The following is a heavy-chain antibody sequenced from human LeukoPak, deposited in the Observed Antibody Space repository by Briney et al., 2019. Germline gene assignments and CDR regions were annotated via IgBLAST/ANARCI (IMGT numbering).Heavy chain of an antibody. D-gene: IGHD6-13*01. Sequence: QAGGSLRLSCAASGFTFSSRAMSWVRQAPGKGLEWVSAISDGGDSTYYADSVKGRFTFSRDNSKNTLYLQMNSLRAEDTAVYYCAKGQNSNWYEGWDYWGQGTLVTVSS. J-gene: IGHJ4*02. CDR1: GFTFSSRA. CDR3: AKGQNSNWYEGWDY. V-gene: IGHV3-23*01. CDR2: ISDGGDST.